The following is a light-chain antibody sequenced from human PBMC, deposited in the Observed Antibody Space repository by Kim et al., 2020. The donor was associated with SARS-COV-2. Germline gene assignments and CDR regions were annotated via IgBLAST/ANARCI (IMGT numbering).Light chain of an antibody. J-gene: IGLJ3*02. V-gene: IGLV6-57*04. CDR1: SGSIGSNY. CDR3: QSYDETTYWV. Sequence: LTQPHSVSESPGKTVTISCTRSSGSIGSNYVQWYQQRPGSVPTLVMYEDNKRPSGVPDRFSGSLDSSSNSATLTISRLKTEDEADYYCQSYDETTYWVFGGGTQLTVL. CDR2: EDN.